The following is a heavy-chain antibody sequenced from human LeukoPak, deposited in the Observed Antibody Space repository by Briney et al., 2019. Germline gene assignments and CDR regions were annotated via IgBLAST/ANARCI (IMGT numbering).Heavy chain of an antibody. D-gene: IGHD2-2*02. J-gene: IGHJ6*03. CDR1: GGSFSGYY. Sequence: SETLSLTCFVYGGSFSGYYWSWIRQPPGKGLEWIGEINHSGSTNHNPSLKSRVNISVDTSKNQFSLKLSSVTAADTAVYYCARHYCSSTSCYSRVYYYMDVWGKGTTVTVSS. CDR3: ARHYCSSTSCYSRVYYYMDV. CDR2: INHSGST. V-gene: IGHV4-34*01.